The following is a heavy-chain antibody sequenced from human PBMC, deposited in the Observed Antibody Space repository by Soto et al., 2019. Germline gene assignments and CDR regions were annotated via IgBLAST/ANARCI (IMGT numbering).Heavy chain of an antibody. CDR1: GFTVSSNY. Sequence: GGSLRLSCAASGFTVSSNYMSWVRQAPGKGLEWVSVIYSGGSTYYADSVKGRFTISRHNSKNTLYLQMTSLRAEDTAVYYCARNGFGVVMGAFDIWGQGTMVTVSS. D-gene: IGHD3-3*01. CDR2: IYSGGST. J-gene: IGHJ3*02. CDR3: ARNGFGVVMGAFDI. V-gene: IGHV3-53*04.